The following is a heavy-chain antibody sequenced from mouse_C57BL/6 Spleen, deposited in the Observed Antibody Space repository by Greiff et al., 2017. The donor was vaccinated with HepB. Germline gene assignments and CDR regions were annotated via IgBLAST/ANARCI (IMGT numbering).Heavy chain of an antibody. D-gene: IGHD1-1*01. J-gene: IGHJ1*03. CDR1: GYTFTDYE. CDR3: TRDGVYGSSSWYFDV. CDR2: IDPETGGT. Sequence: VKLQQSGAELVRPGASVTLSCKASGYTFTDYEMHWVKQTPVHGLEWIGAIDPETGGTAYNQKFKGKAILTADKSSSTAYIELRSLTSEDSAVYYCTRDGVYGSSSWYFDVWGTGTTVTVSS. V-gene: IGHV1-15*01.